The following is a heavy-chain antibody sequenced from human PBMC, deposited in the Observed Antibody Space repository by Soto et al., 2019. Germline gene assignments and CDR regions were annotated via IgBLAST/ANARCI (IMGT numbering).Heavy chain of an antibody. V-gene: IGHV3-23*01. D-gene: IGHD2-21*02. CDR3: AKGQHIVVVTLFEY. J-gene: IGHJ4*02. Sequence: GWSLRLSCAASGFTFSSYAMSWVRQAPGKGLEWVSAISGSGGSTYYADSVRGRFTISRDNSKKTLYLQMNSLRAEDTAVYYCAKGQHIVVVTLFEYWGEGTLVTVS. CDR1: GFTFSSYA. CDR2: ISGSGGST.